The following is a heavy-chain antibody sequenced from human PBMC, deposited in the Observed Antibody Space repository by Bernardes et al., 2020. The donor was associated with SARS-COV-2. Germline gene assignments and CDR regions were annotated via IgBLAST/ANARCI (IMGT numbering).Heavy chain of an antibody. V-gene: IGHV3-64D*06. J-gene: IGHJ4*02. CDR2: INDNGRTT. CDR1: GFTFRDYA. D-gene: IGHD1-26*01. Sequence: GGSLRLSCSASGFTFRDYAMHWVRKAPGKGLEYVSGINDNGRTTHFADSVKGRFTISRDNSRNTMSLQMNSLRVEDTALYYCVKDLRGSYSFEYWGQGTLVTVSS. CDR3: VKDLRGSYSFEY.